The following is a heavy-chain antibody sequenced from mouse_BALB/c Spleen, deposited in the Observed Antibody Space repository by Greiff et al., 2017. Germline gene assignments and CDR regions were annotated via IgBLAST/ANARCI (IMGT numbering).Heavy chain of an antibody. CDR1: GYTFTSYW. CDR2: INPSNGRT. Sequence: VQLQQPGAELVKPGASVKLSCKASGYTFTSYWMHWVKQRPGQGLEWIGEINPSNGRTNYNEKFKSKATLTVDKSSSTAYMQLSSLTSEDSAVYYCATLRDAMDYWGQGTSVTVSS. CDR3: ATLRDAMDY. J-gene: IGHJ4*01. V-gene: IGHV1S81*02.